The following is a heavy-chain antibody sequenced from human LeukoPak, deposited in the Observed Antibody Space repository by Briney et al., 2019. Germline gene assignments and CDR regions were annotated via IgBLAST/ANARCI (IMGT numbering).Heavy chain of an antibody. Sequence: PGGSLRLSGVVSGLTFRTYGMTWVRQAPGKGLEWVSAISASGDRTYYADSVKGRFTFSRDNSKNRLYLQMNSLRAEDTATYYCTKDGDGWGQGTTVTVSS. CDR1: GLTFRTYG. CDR2: ISASGDRT. CDR3: TKDGDG. V-gene: IGHV3-23*01. J-gene: IGHJ6*02.